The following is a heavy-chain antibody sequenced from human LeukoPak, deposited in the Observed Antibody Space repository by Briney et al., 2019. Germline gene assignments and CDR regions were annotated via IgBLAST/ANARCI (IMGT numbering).Heavy chain of an antibody. CDR1: GFTFSSYA. D-gene: IGHD2-2*02. CDR3: ARSWFPYTNAFDI. CDR2: ISYDGSNK. J-gene: IGHJ3*02. Sequence: GRSLRLSCAASGFTFSSYAMHWVRQAPGKGLEWVAVISYDGSNKYYADSVKGRFTISRDNSKNTLYLQMNSLRAEDTAVYYCARSWFPYTNAFDIWGQGTMVTVSS. V-gene: IGHV3-30*14.